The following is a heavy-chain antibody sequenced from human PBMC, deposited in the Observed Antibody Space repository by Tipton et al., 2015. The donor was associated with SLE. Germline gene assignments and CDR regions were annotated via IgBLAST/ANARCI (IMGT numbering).Heavy chain of an antibody. D-gene: IGHD3-3*01. CDR2: MNPNSGTT. V-gene: IGHV1-8*01. J-gene: IGHJ4*02. Sequence: QSGAEVKKPGAAVKVSCKASGYTFTSYDINWVRQATGQGLEWMGWMNPNSGTTVYAQKFQGRVTITRNTSISTAYMELSSLRSGDSAVYSCARGPSWSCYYDYFDYWGQGTLVTVSS. CDR3: ARGPSWSCYYDYFDY. CDR1: GYTFTSYD.